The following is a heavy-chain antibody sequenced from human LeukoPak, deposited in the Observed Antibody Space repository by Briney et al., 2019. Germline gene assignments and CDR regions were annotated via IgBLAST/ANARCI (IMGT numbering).Heavy chain of an antibody. Sequence: SETLSLTCSVSGGFNTHYYWSWIRQPPGKGLEWIGYIYHSGSTYYNPSLESRVTISVDRSKNQFSLKLSSVTAADTAVYYCARARRVRYFDWFADWYFDLWGRGTLVTVSS. V-gene: IGHV4-30-2*01. D-gene: IGHD3-9*01. CDR3: ARARRVRYFDWFADWYFDL. J-gene: IGHJ2*01. CDR2: IYHSGST. CDR1: GGFNTHYY.